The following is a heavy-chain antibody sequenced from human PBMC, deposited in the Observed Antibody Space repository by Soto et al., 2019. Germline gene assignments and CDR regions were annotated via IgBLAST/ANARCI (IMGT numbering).Heavy chain of an antibody. J-gene: IGHJ4*02. CDR3: ASSATTVEYSSSPFDY. Sequence: PGGSLSLSCAASGFTFSSYSMNWVRQAPGKGLEWVSYISSSSSTIYYADSVKGRFTISRDNAKNSLYLQMNSLRDEDTAVYYCASSATTVEYSSSPFDYCGQGTLVTV. D-gene: IGHD6-6*01. V-gene: IGHV3-48*02. CDR1: GFTFSSYS. CDR2: ISSSSSTI.